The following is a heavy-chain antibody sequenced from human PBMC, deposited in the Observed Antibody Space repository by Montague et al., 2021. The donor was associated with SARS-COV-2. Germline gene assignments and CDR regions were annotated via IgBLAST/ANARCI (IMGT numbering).Heavy chain of an antibody. CDR2: VSSGGVYI. CDR3: ARMYCSSTTCSPHYYGLDV. D-gene: IGHD2-2*01. V-gene: IGHV3-21*01. Sequence: SLRLSCAASGFYFRNYTINWVRQAPGKGLEWVSSVSSGGVYIHYADSLKGRFIISRDNAKNSVYPQMNSLRAKDTAIYYCARMYCSSTTCSPHYYGLDVWGQGTTVTVSS. CDR1: GFYFRNYT. J-gene: IGHJ6*02.